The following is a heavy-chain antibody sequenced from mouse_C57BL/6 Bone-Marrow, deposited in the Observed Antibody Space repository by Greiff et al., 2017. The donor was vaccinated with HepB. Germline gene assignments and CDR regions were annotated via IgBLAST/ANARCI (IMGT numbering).Heavy chain of an antibody. D-gene: IGHD2-1*01. Sequence: EVKLMESGAELVRPGASVKLSCTDSGFNIKDYYMHWVKQRPEQGLEWIGRIDPEDGDTEYAPKFQGKATMTADTSSNTAYLQLSSLTSEDTAVYYCTVYGNHWYFDVWGTGTTVTVSS. J-gene: IGHJ1*03. CDR1: GFNIKDYY. CDR2: IDPEDGDT. CDR3: TVYGNHWYFDV. V-gene: IGHV14-1*01.